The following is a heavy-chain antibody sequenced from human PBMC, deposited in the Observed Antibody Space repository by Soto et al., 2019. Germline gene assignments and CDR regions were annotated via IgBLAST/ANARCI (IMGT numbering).Heavy chain of an antibody. Sequence: SETLSLTCTVSGGSISSGGYYWSWIRQHPGKGLEWIGYIYYSGSTYYNPSLKSRVTISVDTSKNQFSLKLSSVTAAGTAVYYCARGGYCSSTSCPFDYWGQGTLVTVSS. CDR1: GGSISSGGYY. CDR2: IYYSGST. D-gene: IGHD2-2*01. CDR3: ARGGYCSSTSCPFDY. V-gene: IGHV4-31*03. J-gene: IGHJ4*02.